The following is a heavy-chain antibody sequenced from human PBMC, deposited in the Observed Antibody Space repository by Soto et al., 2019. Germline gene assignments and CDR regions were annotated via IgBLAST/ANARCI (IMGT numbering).Heavy chain of an antibody. CDR3: AREDDFWSGYPNFDY. CDR2: IWYDGSNK. CDR1: GFTFSSYC. J-gene: IGHJ4*02. V-gene: IGHV3-33*01. Sequence: PGGSLRLSCAASGFTFSSYCMHWVRQAPGKGLEWVAVIWYDGSNKYYADSVKGRFTISRDNSKNTLYLQMNSLRAEDTAVYYCAREDDFWSGYPNFDYWGQGTLVTVSS. D-gene: IGHD3-3*01.